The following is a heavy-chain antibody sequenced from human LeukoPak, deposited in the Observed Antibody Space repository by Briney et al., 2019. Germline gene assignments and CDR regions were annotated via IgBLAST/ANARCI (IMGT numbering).Heavy chain of an antibody. CDR1: GYTFTGYY. V-gene: IGHV1-2*02. D-gene: IGHD3-10*01. CDR3: ARDAGSGSQLADAVDI. CDR2: INPNSGGT. Sequence: ASVKVSCKASGYTFTGYYMHWVRQAPGQGLEWMGWINPNSGGTNYAQKFQGRVTMTRDTSISTAYMELSRLRSDDTAVYYCARDAGSGSQLADAVDIWGQGTMVTVSS. J-gene: IGHJ3*02.